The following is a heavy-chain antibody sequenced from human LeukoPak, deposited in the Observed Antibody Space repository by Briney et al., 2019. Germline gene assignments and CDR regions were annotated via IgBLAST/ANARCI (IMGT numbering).Heavy chain of an antibody. CDR1: GGSISSSSYY. CDR3: ARVGSGSYDY. V-gene: IGHV4-61*05. Sequence: PSETLSLTCTVSGGSISSSSYYWGWIRQPPGKGLEWIGYLYYSGSTNYNPSLKSRVTISVDTSKNQFSLKLTSVTAADTAVYYCARVGSGSYDYWGQGTLVTVSS. CDR2: LYYSGST. J-gene: IGHJ4*02. D-gene: IGHD1-26*01.